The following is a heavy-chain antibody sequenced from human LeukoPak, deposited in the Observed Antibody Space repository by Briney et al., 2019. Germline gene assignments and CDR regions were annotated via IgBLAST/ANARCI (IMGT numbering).Heavy chain of an antibody. V-gene: IGHV3-48*03. D-gene: IGHD3-9*01. CDR3: ARGQNFDWLLDYYYYGMDV. CDR1: GFTFSSYE. CDR2: ISRSGSTI. Sequence: GGSLRLSCAASGFTFSSYEMNWVRQAPGKGLEWVSYISRSGSTIYYADSVKGRFSISRDNAKNSLYLQMNSLRAEDTAVYYCARGQNFDWLLDYYYYGMDVWGQGTTVTVSS. J-gene: IGHJ6*02.